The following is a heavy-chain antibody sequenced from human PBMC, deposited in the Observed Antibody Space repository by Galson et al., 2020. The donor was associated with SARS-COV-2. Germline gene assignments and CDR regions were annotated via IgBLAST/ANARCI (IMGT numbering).Heavy chain of an antibody. CDR3: AREFALKLGAGGRKYQYGLDV. Sequence: DSVQVPCQASGYDLATFGMSWVRQAPAQGLEWMGWISTNQGSRNYAQQFQGRVSITTDTSTSTGYMELRSLTSDDPAVYFCAREFALKLGAGGRKYQYGLDVWGQGTTVIVTS. D-gene: IGHD2-2*01. V-gene: IGHV1-18*01. J-gene: IGHJ6*02. CDR2: ISTNQGSR. CDR1: GYDLATFG.